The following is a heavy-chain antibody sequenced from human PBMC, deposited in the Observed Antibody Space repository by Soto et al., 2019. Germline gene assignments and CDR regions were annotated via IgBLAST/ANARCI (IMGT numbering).Heavy chain of an antibody. Sequence: SVKVSCKASGGTFSNYAISWVRQAPGQGPEWMGGIILPFGTANYAQKLQDRVTITADESMTTTYLEMRGLRSEDTAVYYCAGGPDYEGCFDYWGQGTLVTVSS. D-gene: IGHD4-17*01. CDR2: IILPFGTA. J-gene: IGHJ4*02. CDR1: GGTFSNYA. CDR3: AGGPDYEGCFDY. V-gene: IGHV1-69*13.